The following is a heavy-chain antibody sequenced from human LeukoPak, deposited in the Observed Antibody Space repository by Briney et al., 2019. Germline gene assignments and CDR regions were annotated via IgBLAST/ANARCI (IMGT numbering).Heavy chain of an antibody. CDR3: ATSARTYYYDSSGYPRRGWFDP. Sequence: RASVKVSCKVSGYTLTELSMHWVRQAPGKGLEWMGGFDPEDGETIYAQKFQGRVTMTEDTSTDTAYMELSSLRSEDTAVYYCATSARTYYYDSSGYPRRGWFDPWGQGTLVTVSS. D-gene: IGHD3-22*01. J-gene: IGHJ5*02. CDR1: GYTLTELS. CDR2: FDPEDGET. V-gene: IGHV1-24*01.